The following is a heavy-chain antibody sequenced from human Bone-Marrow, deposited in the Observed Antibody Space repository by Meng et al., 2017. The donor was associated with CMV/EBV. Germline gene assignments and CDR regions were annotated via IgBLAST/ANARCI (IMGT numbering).Heavy chain of an antibody. CDR1: TSA. CDR3: ARGPRGSGYCSSTSCYTLSY. D-gene: IGHD2-2*02. V-gene: IGHV3-21*01. CDR2: ISSCRSFI. J-gene: IGHJ4*02. Sequence: TSAMTWVRQSPGKVLEWLASISSCRSFIYYADSVKARFTISRDNATNSLYLQMSSLRAEDTAVYYCARGPRGSGYCSSTSCYTLSYWGQGTLVTVSS.